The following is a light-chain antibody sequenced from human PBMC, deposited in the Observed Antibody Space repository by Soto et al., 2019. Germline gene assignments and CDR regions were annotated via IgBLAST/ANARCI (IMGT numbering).Light chain of an antibody. Sequence: QSALTQPPSASGCPGQSVTISCTGTSSDVGGYNYVSWYQQHPGKAPKLMMYEVSKRPSGVPDRFSGSKSGNTASLTVSGLQAEDEADYYCSSYAGSNNYVFGTGTKVTVL. CDR3: SSYAGSNNYV. V-gene: IGLV2-8*01. J-gene: IGLJ1*01. CDR2: EVS. CDR1: SSDVGGYNY.